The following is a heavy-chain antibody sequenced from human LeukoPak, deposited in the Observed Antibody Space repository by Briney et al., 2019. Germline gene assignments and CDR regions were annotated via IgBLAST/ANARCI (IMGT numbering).Heavy chain of an antibody. CDR2: TNQDATKE. CDR3: VRDGGVSGYDLLDY. D-gene: IGHD5-12*01. V-gene: IGHV3-7*01. Sequence: GGSLRLSCAASGFTFSNYWMTWVRQAPGKGLEWVAVTNQDATKEYYMDSVKARFTISRDNAKNSVSLQMSSLRAEDTAVYYCVRDGGVSGYDLLDYWGQGTLVTVSS. CDR1: GFTFSNYW. J-gene: IGHJ4*02.